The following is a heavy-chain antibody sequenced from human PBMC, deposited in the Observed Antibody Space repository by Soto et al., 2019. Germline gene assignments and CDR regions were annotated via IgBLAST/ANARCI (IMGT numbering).Heavy chain of an antibody. CDR1: GYTFTSYG. D-gene: IGHD6-13*01. J-gene: IGHJ4*02. CDR3: ARETSIAAADY. V-gene: IGHV1-18*01. Sequence: QVQLVQSGAEVKKPGASVKVSCKASGYTFTSYGISWVRQAPGQGLEWMGWISAYNGNTNYAQQLQGRVTMTTDTPTSTAYMERRSLRSDDTAVYYCARETSIAAADYWGQGTLVTVSS. CDR2: ISAYNGNT.